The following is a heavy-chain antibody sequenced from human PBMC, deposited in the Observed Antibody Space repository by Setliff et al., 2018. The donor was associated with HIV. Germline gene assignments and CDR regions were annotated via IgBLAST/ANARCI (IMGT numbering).Heavy chain of an antibody. CDR1: GHTFTNYD. V-gene: IGHV1-8*01. CDR3: ARGKGVGGVIITGGLDV. D-gene: IGHD3-10*01. CDR2: MNPNSGVS. Sequence: GASVKVSCKPPGHTFTNYDIHWMRRAPGQGLEWMGWMNPNSGVSGYALKFHDRVTMTRDTSITTLYMELSNLTSEDTAVYYCARGKGVGGVIITGGLDVWGQGTTVTVSS. J-gene: IGHJ6*02.